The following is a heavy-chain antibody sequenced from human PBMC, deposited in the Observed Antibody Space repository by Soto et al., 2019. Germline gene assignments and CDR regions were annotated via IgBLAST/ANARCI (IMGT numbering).Heavy chain of an antibody. CDR3: ARQIYDSDSGPNFQYYFDS. J-gene: IGHJ4*02. Sequence: GESLKSFGKGSGYSLAVYCITWVLQMPWKGLEWMGRIDPSDSQTYYSPSFRGHVTISAAKSITTVFLQWSSLRASDTAMYYCARQIYDSDSGPNFQYYFDSWGQGTLVTVSS. CDR1: GYSLAVYC. D-gene: IGHD3-22*01. CDR2: IDPSDSQT. V-gene: IGHV5-10-1*01.